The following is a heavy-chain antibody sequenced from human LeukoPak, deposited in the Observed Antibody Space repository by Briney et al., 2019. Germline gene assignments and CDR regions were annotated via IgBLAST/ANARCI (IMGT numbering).Heavy chain of an antibody. CDR3: ARGLNSGYDPDPEYFQH. Sequence: ASVKVSCKASGYTFTSYDINWVRQATGQGLEWMGWMNPNSGNTGYAQKFQGRVTMTRNTSISTAYMELSSLRSEDTAVYYCARGLNSGYDPDPEYFQHWGQGTLVTVSS. V-gene: IGHV1-8*01. D-gene: IGHD5-12*01. CDR2: MNPNSGNT. CDR1: GYTFTSYD. J-gene: IGHJ1*01.